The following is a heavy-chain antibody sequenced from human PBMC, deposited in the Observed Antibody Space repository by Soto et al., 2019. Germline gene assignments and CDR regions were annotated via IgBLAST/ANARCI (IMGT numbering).Heavy chain of an antibody. J-gene: IGHJ3*02. CDR2: IYYSGST. CDR3: ARRYGWAFDI. Sequence: PSETQSLTCTVSGGSISSYYWSWIRQPPGKGLEWIGYIYYSGSTNYNPSLKSRVTISVDTSKNQFSLKLSSVTAADTAVYYCARRYGWAFDIWGQGTMVTVSS. CDR1: GGSISSYY. V-gene: IGHV4-59*08. D-gene: IGHD3-16*01.